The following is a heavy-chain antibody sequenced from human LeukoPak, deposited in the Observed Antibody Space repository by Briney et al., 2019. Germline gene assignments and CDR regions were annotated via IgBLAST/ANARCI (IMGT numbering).Heavy chain of an antibody. D-gene: IGHD1-20*01. V-gene: IGHV4-30-4*01. J-gene: IGHJ3*02. CDR1: GGSISSGDYY. CDR2: IYYSGST. Sequence: SQTLSLTCTVSGGSISSGDYYWSWIRQPPGKGLEWIGYIYYSGSTYYNPSLKGRLTISVDTSKNQFSLRLTSVTAADTAVYYCARHISGATKELSAFDIWGQGTMVNVSS. CDR3: ARHISGATKELSAFDI.